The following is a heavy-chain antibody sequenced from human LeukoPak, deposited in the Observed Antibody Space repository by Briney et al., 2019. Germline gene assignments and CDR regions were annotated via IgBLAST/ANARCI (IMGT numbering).Heavy chain of an antibody. CDR3: ARVAVVPAAPTFDY. CDR2: INHSGGT. Sequence: PSETLSLTCAVYGGSFSGYYWSWIRQPPGKGLEWVGEINHSGGTNHNPSLKSRVTISVDTSKNRFSLKLSSVTAADTAVYYCARVAVVPAAPTFDYWGQGTLVTVSS. D-gene: IGHD2-2*01. J-gene: IGHJ4*02. CDR1: GGSFSGYY. V-gene: IGHV4-34*01.